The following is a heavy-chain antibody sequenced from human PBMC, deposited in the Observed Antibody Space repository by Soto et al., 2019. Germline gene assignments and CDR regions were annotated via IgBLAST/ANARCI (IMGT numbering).Heavy chain of an antibody. D-gene: IGHD3-16*02. V-gene: IGHV1-3*01. J-gene: IGHJ4*02. Sequence: ASVKVSCKASGYTFTSYAMHWVRQAPGQRLEWMGWINAGNGNTKYSQKFQGRVTITRDTSASTAYMELSSLRSEDTAVYYCARAWYVWGSYRYSDYWGQGTLVTVSS. CDR1: GYTFTSYA. CDR2: INAGNGNT. CDR3: ARAWYVWGSYRYSDY.